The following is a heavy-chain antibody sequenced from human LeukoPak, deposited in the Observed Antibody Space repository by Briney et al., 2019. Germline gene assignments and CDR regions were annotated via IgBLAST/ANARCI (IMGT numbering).Heavy chain of an antibody. CDR3: ARQITVFGVLTPREFDY. D-gene: IGHD3-3*01. Sequence: SETLFLTCTVTSGFVSSYYWSWIRQPPGKGLELIGYSCYSGRTYYNPSLKGRVAISVDASKHQFSLRLTSVTAADTAMYYCARQITVFGVLTPREFDYWGQGSLVTVSS. V-gene: IGHV4-59*08. J-gene: IGHJ4*02. CDR1: SGFVSSYY. CDR2: SCYSGRT.